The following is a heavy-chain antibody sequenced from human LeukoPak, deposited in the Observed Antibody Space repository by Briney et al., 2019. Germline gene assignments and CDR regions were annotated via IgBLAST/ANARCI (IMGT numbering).Heavy chain of an antibody. CDR1: GGSISSYY. Sequence: SETLSLTCTVSGGSISSYYWSWIRQPPGKGLEWIGYIYYSGSTNYNPSLKSRVTISVDTSKNQFSLKLSSVTAADTAVYYCARSVRGVMGFDYWGQGTLVTVSS. CDR2: IYYSGST. J-gene: IGHJ4*02. D-gene: IGHD3-10*01. V-gene: IGHV4-59*01. CDR3: ARSVRGVMGFDY.